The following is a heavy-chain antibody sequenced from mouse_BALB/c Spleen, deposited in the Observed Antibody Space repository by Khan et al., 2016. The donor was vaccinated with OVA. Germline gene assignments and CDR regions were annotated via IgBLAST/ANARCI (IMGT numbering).Heavy chain of an antibody. CDR2: IWAGGST. V-gene: IGHV2-9*02. D-gene: IGHD2-5*01. CDR3: ARAYCNNVWYFDV. J-gene: IGHJ1*01. CDR1: GFSLTSNG. Sequence: QVQLKQSGPGLVAPSQSLSITCTVSGFSLTSNGVHWVRQTPGKGLEWLGVIWAGGSTNYNSAPMSRLSTSKDNSKIQVFLKMNSLQTDDTAMDYCARAYCNNVWYFDVWGAGTTVTVSS.